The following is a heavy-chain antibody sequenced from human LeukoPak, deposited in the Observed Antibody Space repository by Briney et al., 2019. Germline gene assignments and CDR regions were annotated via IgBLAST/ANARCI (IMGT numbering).Heavy chain of an antibody. J-gene: IGHJ4*02. CDR3: ARDQWLADPFDY. CDR1: GYTFTDYY. CDR2: ISAYNGNT. D-gene: IGHD6-19*01. Sequence: ASVKVSCKASGYTFTDYYMHWVRQAPGQGLEWMGWISAYNGNTNYAQKLQGRVTMTTDTSTSTAYMELRSLRSDDTAVYYCARDQWLADPFDYWGQGTLVTVSS. V-gene: IGHV1-18*04.